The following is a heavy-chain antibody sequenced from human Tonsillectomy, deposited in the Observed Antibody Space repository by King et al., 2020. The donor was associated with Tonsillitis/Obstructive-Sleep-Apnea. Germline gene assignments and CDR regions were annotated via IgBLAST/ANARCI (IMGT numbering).Heavy chain of an antibody. CDR2: INWNSGFM. D-gene: IGHD3-16*01. J-gene: IGHJ3*02. V-gene: IGHV3-9*01. Sequence: VQLVESGGGLVQPGRSLRLSCAASGFSFDDYAMHWVRQPPGKGLEWVSGINWNSGFMGYADSVKGRFTISRDNAKNSLYLQMDSLGAEDTALYYCAKDHMITFGGVIIDIWGQGTMVTVSS. CDR3: AKDHMITFGGVIIDI. CDR1: GFSFDDYA.